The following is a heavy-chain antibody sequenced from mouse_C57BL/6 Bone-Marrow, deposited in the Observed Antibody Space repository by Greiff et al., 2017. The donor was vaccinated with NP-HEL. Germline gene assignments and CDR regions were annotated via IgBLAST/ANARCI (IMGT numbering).Heavy chain of an antibody. Sequence: EVQGVESGGDLVKPGGSLKLSCAASGFTFSSYGMSWVRQTPDKRLEWVATISSGGSYTYYPDSVKGRFTISRDNAKNTLYLQMSSLKSEDTAMYYCARQGYYYFDYWGQGTTLTVSS. CDR2: ISSGGSYT. V-gene: IGHV5-6*01. CDR1: GFTFSSYG. J-gene: IGHJ2*01. CDR3: ARQGYYYFDY. D-gene: IGHD2-3*01.